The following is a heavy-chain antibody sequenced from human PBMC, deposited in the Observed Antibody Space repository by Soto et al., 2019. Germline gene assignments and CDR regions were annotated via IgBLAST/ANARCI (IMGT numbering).Heavy chain of an antibody. CDR1: GFTFSDYY. Sequence: QVQLVESGGGLVKPGGSLRLSCAASGFTFSDYYMSWIRQAPGKGLEWVSYISSSSSYTNYADSVKGRFTISRDNAKNSLYLQMNSLRAEDTAVYYCARASYYYGSNFDYWGQGTLVTVSS. J-gene: IGHJ4*02. CDR2: ISSSSSYT. V-gene: IGHV3-11*05. D-gene: IGHD3-10*01. CDR3: ARASYYYGSNFDY.